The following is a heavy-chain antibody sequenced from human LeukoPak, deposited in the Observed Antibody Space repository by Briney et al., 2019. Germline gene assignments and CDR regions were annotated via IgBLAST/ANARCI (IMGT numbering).Heavy chain of an antibody. V-gene: IGHV1-2*02. CDR3: ASEYYDYVWWSYRDNWFDP. CDR2: INPNSGGT. D-gene: IGHD3-16*02. J-gene: IGHJ5*02. Sequence: ASVKVSCKASGYTFTGYYMHWVRQAPGQGLEWMGWINPNSGGTNYAQKFHGRVTMTRNTSISTAYMELSRLRSDDTAVDYCASEYYDYVWWSYRDNWFDPWGQGTLVTVSS. CDR1: GYTFTGYY.